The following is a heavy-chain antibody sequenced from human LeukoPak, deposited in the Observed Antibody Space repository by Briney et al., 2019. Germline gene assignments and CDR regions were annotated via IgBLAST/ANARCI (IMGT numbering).Heavy chain of an antibody. CDR3: STLWYGA. Sequence: PGGSLRLSCAASGFTFTNAWMYWVRQAPGKGLEWVGRIKSKTDGGTSDYAAPGTGRFTISREDSKSTLYLEMNSLKTEDTGVYYCSTLWYGAWGQGTLVTVSS. CDR2: IKSKTDGGTS. J-gene: IGHJ5*02. V-gene: IGHV3-15*01. D-gene: IGHD3-10*01. CDR1: GFTFTNAW.